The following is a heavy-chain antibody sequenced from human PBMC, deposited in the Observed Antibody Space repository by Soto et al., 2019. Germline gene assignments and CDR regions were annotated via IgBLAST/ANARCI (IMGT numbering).Heavy chain of an antibody. J-gene: IGHJ3*02. CDR3: AREGYSYGYDAFDI. Sequence: GGSLRLSCAASGFTLSSYSMNWVRQAPGKGLEWVSYISSSSSTIYYADSVKGRFTISRDNAKNSLYLQMNSLRDEDTAVYYCAREGYSYGYDAFDIWGQGTMVTVSS. V-gene: IGHV3-48*02. CDR2: ISSSSSTI. D-gene: IGHD5-18*01. CDR1: GFTLSSYS.